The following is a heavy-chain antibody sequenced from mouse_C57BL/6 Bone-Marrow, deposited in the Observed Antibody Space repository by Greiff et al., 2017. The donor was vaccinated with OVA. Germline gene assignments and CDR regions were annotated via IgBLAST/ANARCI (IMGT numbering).Heavy chain of an antibody. CDR2: INPSTGGT. D-gene: IGHD1-1*01. V-gene: IGHV1-42*01. CDR1: GYSFTGYY. J-gene: IGHJ3*01. Sequence: EVQLQQSGPELVKPGASVKISCKASGYSFTGYYMNWVKQSPEKSLEWIGEINPSTGGTTYNQKFKAKATLTVDKSSSTAYMQLKSLTSEDSAVYYCARQEINYYGSSSFAYWGQGTLVTVSA. CDR3: ARQEINYYGSSSFAY.